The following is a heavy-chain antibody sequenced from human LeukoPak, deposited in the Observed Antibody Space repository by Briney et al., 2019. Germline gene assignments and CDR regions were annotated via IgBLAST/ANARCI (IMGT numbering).Heavy chain of an antibody. V-gene: IGHV4-4*09. Sequence: SETLSLTCTVAGGSISSNYCSWIRNPQGTVQEWIGYIYTSGSTNYNPSLKTRVTISVGTSKIQFSLKLTSVTAADTAVYYCARHRVDYYDSSGYSSPLDYWGQGTLVTVSS. CDR1: GGSISSNY. D-gene: IGHD3-22*01. CDR3: ARHRVDYYDSSGYSSPLDY. J-gene: IGHJ4*02. CDR2: IYTSGST.